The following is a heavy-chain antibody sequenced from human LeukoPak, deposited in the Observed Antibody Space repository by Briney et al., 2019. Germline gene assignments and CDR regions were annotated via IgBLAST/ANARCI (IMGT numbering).Heavy chain of an antibody. D-gene: IGHD4-17*01. CDR2: ISGSGGST. CDR1: GFTFSSYA. V-gene: IGHV3-23*01. Sequence: PRGSLRLSCAASGFTFSSYAMSWVRQAPGKGLEWVSAISGSGGSTYYADSVKGRFTISRDNSKNTLYLQMNSLRAEDTAVYYCAKGGSDYGDYGDYYYYGMDVWGQGTTVTVSS. CDR3: AKGGSDYGDYGDYYYYGMDV. J-gene: IGHJ6*02.